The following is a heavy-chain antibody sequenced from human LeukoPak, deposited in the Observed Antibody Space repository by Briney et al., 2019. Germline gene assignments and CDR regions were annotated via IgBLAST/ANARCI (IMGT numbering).Heavy chain of an antibody. J-gene: IGHJ4*02. CDR1: GLTFSNYA. CDR2: ISYDGSNK. V-gene: IGHV3-30*04. D-gene: IGHD3-16*01. CDR3: AKGFTGMDF. Sequence: GGSLRLSCAASGLTFSNYAMHWVRQAPGKGLEWVAVISYDGSNKYYADSVKGRFSISRDNSRNTLYLQMNGLRAEDTAVYYCAKGFTGMDFWGQGSLVTVSS.